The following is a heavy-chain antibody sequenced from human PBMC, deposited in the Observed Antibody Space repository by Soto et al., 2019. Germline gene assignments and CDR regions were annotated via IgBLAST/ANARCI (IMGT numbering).Heavy chain of an antibody. CDR3: ASLSYGDYAGDY. J-gene: IGHJ4*02. V-gene: IGHV4-4*02. Sequence: SETLSLTCAVSGGSISSSNWWSWVRQPPGKGLEWIGEIYHSGSTNYNPSLKSRVTISVDKSKNQFSLKLSSVTAADTAVYYCASLSYGDYAGDYWGQGTLVTVSS. CDR2: IYHSGST. CDR1: GGSISSSNW. D-gene: IGHD4-17*01.